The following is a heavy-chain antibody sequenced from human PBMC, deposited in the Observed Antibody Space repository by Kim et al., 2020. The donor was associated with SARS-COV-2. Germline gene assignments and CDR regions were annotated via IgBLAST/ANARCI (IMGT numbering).Heavy chain of an antibody. CDR3: ARGYSSGWYGFDY. D-gene: IGHD6-19*01. Sequence: YAQKFQGRVTMTAGESTSTAYMGLSSLRSEDTAVYYCARGYSSGWYGFDYWGQGTLVTVSS. V-gene: IGHV1-69*01. J-gene: IGHJ4*02.